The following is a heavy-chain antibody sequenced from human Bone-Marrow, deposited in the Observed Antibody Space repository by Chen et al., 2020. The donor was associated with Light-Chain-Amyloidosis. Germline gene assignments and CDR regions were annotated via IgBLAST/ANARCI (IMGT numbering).Heavy chain of an antibody. CDR1: GGPISGTSYD. CDR2: FYYTGIT. CDR3: AREVPAVKKNYMDV. J-gene: IGHJ6*03. D-gene: IGHD2-2*01. Sequence: QLQLQESGPRVVKPSETLSLTCAVPGGPISGTSYDWVWIRQPPGKGLEWIGTFYYTGITYSNPSLKSRVTISVDMSKNQFSLILSSVTAADTAVYHCAREVPAVKKNYMDVWGKGTTVIVSS. V-gene: IGHV4-39*07.